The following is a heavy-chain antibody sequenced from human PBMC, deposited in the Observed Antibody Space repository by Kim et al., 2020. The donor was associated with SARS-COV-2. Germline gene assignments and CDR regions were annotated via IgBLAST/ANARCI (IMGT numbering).Heavy chain of an antibody. CDR1: GFTFSTSD. Sequence: GGSLRLSCAASGFTFSTSDMFWVRQAPGKGLEWVSAISGDSAGTFYADSVKGRFTISRDNSKNTLYLQMNTLRVEDTAIYYCAKKPRYYYGMDVWGQGTTVTVSS. CDR2: ISGDSAGT. CDR3: AKKPRYYYGMDV. J-gene: IGHJ6*02. V-gene: IGHV3-23*01.